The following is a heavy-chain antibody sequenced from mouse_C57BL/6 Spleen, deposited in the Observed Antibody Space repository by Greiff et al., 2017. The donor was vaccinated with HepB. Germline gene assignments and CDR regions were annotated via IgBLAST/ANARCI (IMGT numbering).Heavy chain of an antibody. CDR1: GYAFSSSW. CDR2: IYPGDGDT. CDR3: AELGRRAMDY. D-gene: IGHD4-1*01. Sequence: QVQLKESGPELVKPGASVKISCKASGYAFSSSWMNWVKQRPGKGLEWIGRIYPGDGDTNYNGKFKGKATLTADKSSSTAYMQLSSLTSEDSAVYFCAELGRRAMDYWGQGTSVTVSS. V-gene: IGHV1-82*01. J-gene: IGHJ4*01.